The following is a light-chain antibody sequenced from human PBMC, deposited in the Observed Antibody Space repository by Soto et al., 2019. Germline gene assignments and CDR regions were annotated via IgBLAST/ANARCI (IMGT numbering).Light chain of an antibody. Sequence: IQMTQYPSSLSASVGDKVSITCRASQTISNWVAWYQHKPGKAPKLLIYRASDLETGVPSRFSATGSGTEFTLTISSLQPDEFASYYCQQYGTHWTFGQGNKVEL. V-gene: IGKV1-5*03. CDR1: QTISNW. J-gene: IGKJ1*01. CDR3: QQYGTHWT. CDR2: RAS.